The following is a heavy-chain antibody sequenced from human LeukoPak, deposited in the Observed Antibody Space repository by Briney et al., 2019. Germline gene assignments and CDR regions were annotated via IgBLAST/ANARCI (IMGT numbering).Heavy chain of an antibody. J-gene: IGHJ4*02. D-gene: IGHD3-10*01. CDR2: LSGSGGNT. CDR3: ARFPTRDYYGSGNRFDY. V-gene: IGHV3-23*01. Sequence: GGFLRLSCAASGFTFSSYAMSWVRQAPGKGLEWVSGLSGSGGNTIYADSVKGRFTISRDNAKNLLYLQMNSLRADDTAVYHCARFPTRDYYGSGNRFDYWGQGTLVTVSS. CDR1: GFTFSSYA.